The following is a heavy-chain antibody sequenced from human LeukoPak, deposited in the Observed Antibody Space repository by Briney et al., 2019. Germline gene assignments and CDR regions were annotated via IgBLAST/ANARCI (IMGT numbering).Heavy chain of an antibody. Sequence: GGSLRLSCAASGSTFSSYWMSWVRQTPGKGLEWVANIKQDGSEKYYVDSVKGRFTISRDNAKNSLYLQMNSLRAEDTAVYYCARVKAAGTTYYWGQGTLVTVSS. CDR1: GSTFSSYW. CDR3: ARVKAAGTTYY. V-gene: IGHV3-7*01. D-gene: IGHD1-1*01. CDR2: IKQDGSEK. J-gene: IGHJ4*02.